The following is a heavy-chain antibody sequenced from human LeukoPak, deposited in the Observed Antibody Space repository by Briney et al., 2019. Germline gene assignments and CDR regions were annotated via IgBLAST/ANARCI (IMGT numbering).Heavy chain of an antibody. CDR2: IYYSGST. V-gene: IGHV4-39*07. CDR3: AREDPIVGATESCAFDI. D-gene: IGHD1-26*01. CDR1: GGSISSSSYY. J-gene: IGHJ3*02. Sequence: SETLSLTCTVSGGSISSSSYYWGWIRQPPGKGLEWIGSIYYSGSTYYNPSLKSRVTISVDTSKNQFSLKLSSVTAADTAVYYCAREDPIVGATESCAFDIWGQGTMVTVSS.